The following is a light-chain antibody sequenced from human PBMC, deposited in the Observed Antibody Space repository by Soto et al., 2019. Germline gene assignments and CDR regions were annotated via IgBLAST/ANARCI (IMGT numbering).Light chain of an antibody. V-gene: IGKV1-27*01. Sequence: DIQMTQSPSSLSASVGDRVTITCRASQGIIDYLAWYQQKPGKAPQLLTYAASTLKSGVPSRFSGSGAGTEFTLTISSLQPEDVATYYCQKYNSAPRTFGQGTKVEIK. J-gene: IGKJ1*01. CDR1: QGIIDY. CDR2: AAS. CDR3: QKYNSAPRT.